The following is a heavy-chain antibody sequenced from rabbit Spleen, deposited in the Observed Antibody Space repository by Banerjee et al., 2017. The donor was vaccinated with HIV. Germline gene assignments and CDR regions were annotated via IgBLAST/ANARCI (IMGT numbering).Heavy chain of an antibody. Sequence: QEQLEESGGGLVKPEGSLTLTCTTSGFDLTNNQVMCWVRQAPGKGLEWIACINAVTGKAVYASWAKGRFTFSKSSSTTVTLQMTSLTVADTATYFCARDTGSSFSSYGMDLWGPGTLVTVS. V-gene: IGHV1S45*01. CDR2: INAVTGKA. J-gene: IGHJ6*01. CDR3: ARDTGSSFSSYGMDL. CDR1: GFDLTNNQV. D-gene: IGHD8-1*01.